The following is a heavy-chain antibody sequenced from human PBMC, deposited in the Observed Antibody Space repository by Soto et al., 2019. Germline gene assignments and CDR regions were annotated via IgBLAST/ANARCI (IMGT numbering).Heavy chain of an antibody. CDR2: IRSKANSYAT. CDR1: GFTFSGSA. CDR3: TSQICSGGSCYYYYYYYMDV. V-gene: IGHV3-73*01. D-gene: IGHD2-15*01. Sequence: EVQLVESGGGLVQPGGSLKLSCAASGFTFSGSAMHWVRQASGEGLEWVGRIRSKANSYATAYAASVKGRFTISRDDSKNTAYLQMNSLKTEDTSVYYGTSQICSGGSCYYYYYYYMDVWGKGTTVTVSS. J-gene: IGHJ6*03.